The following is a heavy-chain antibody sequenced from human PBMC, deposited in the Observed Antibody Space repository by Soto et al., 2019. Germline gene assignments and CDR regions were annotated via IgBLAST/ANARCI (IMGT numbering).Heavy chain of an antibody. J-gene: IGHJ4*02. V-gene: IGHV4-31*03. CDR2: IFYTGTS. CDR3: ARTRGSSFFDF. D-gene: IGHD2-15*01. Sequence: SETLSLTCNVSGGSISGGDDYWSWIRQHPGKGLEWIGYIFYTGTSYYNYNSSLKSRLFMSLDPSKNTFYLKLTSVTAADTAVYYCARTRGSSFFDFWGPGTLVTVS. CDR1: GGSISGGDDY.